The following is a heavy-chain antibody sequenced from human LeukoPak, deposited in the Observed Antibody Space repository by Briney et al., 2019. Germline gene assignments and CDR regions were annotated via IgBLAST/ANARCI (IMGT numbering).Heavy chain of an antibody. Sequence: GRSLRLSCAASRLTFSIYSMNWVRQAPGVGRECLSYISSIRTNIYYKDSVKGRFTISRDNAKNSLYLHMTSLRAEDTAVYYCVRNDGDDAFDIWGQGTMVTVSS. CDR2: ISSIRTNI. V-gene: IGHV3-48*01. J-gene: IGHJ3*02. CDR1: RLTFSIYS. D-gene: IGHD4-17*01. CDR3: VRNDGDDAFDI.